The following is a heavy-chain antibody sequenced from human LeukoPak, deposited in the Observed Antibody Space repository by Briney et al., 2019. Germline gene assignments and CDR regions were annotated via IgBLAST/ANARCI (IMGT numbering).Heavy chain of an antibody. CDR2: IRSKANSYAT. J-gene: IGHJ2*01. D-gene: IGHD2-21*02. Sequence: GGSLRLSCAASGFTFSNAWMSWVRQAPGKGLEWVGRIRSKANSYATAYAASVKGRFTISRDDSKNTAYLQMNSLKTEDTAVYYCTSPGIVVVTAWYFDLWGRGTLVTVSS. CDR3: TSPGIVVVTAWYFDL. V-gene: IGHV3-73*01. CDR1: GFTFSNAW.